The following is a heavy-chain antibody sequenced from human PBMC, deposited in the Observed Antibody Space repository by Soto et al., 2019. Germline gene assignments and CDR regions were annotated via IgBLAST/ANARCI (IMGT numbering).Heavy chain of an antibody. V-gene: IGHV4-59*01. D-gene: IGHD6-19*01. CDR2: IYYSGST. CDR3: ARGLDSSGWYYYFDY. J-gene: IGHJ4*02. Sequence: SETLSLSCTVSGGSISSYYWSWIRQPPGKGLEWIGYIYYSGSTNYNPSLKSRVTISVDTSKNQFSLKLSSVTAADTAVYYCARGLDSSGWYYYFDYWGQGTLVTVSS. CDR1: GGSISSYY.